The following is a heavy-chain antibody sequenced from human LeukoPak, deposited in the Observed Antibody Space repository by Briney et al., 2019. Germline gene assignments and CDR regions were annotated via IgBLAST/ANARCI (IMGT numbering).Heavy chain of an antibody. Sequence: GESLKISCKGSGYSFTTYWIGWVHQMPGKGLEWMGIIYPGDSDIRYSPPFQGQVTISADKSISTAYLQWSSLKASDSAMYYCARRQQLGRFDYWGQGTLVTVSS. CDR1: GYSFTTYW. CDR2: IYPGDSDI. CDR3: ARRQQLGRFDY. V-gene: IGHV5-51*07. J-gene: IGHJ4*02. D-gene: IGHD6-13*01.